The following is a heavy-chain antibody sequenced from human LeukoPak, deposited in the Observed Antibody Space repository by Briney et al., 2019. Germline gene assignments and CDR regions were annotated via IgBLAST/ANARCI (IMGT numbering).Heavy chain of an antibody. CDR3: ARHGGGVGATFDY. CDR2: IYYSGST. V-gene: IGHV4-39*01. J-gene: IGHJ4*02. D-gene: IGHD1-26*01. CDR1: GGSISSSTYY. Sequence: SETLSLTCTDSGGSISSSTYYWGWIRQPPGKGLEWIGSIYYSGSTYYNPSLKSRVTISVDTSKNQFSLKLSSVTAADTAVYYCARHGGGVGATFDYWGQGILVTVSS.